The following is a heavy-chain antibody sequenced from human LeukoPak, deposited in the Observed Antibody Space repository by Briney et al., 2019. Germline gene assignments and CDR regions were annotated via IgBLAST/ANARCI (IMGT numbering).Heavy chain of an antibody. J-gene: IGHJ4*02. D-gene: IGHD1-7*01. CDR3: SRTNNWNYEVDY. V-gene: IGHV4-59*01. Sequence: SETLSLTCTVSGGSISSYYWNWIRQPPGKGLEWIGYIYYGGTTKYNPSLKSRVTISVDTSKNQFSLKLSSVTAADTALYYCSRTNNWNYEVDYWGQGTLVTVSS. CDR1: GGSISSYY. CDR2: IYYGGTT.